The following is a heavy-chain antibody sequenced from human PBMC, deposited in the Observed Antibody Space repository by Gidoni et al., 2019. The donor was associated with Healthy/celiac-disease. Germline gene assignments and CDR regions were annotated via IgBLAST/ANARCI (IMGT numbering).Heavy chain of an antibody. Sequence: EVQLVESGGGLVQPGGSLRLSCAASGFTFSSYEMNWVRQAPGKGLEWVSYISSSGSTIYYADSVKGRFTISRDNAKNSLYLQMNSLRAEDTAVYYCARVWVYDFYYYYYYMDVWGKGTTVTVSS. CDR1: GFTFSSYE. V-gene: IGHV3-48*03. CDR3: ARVWVYDFYYYYYYMDV. CDR2: ISSSGSTI. D-gene: IGHD3-3*01. J-gene: IGHJ6*03.